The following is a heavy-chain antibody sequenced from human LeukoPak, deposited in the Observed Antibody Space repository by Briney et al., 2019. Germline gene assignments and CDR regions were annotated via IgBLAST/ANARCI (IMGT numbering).Heavy chain of an antibody. Sequence: TSETLSLTCTVSGGSISSYYWSWIRQPPGKGLEWIGYIYYSGSTNYNPSLKSRVTISVDTSKNQFSLKLSSVTAADTAVYYCARDGNRYGMDVWGQGTTVTVSS. CDR1: GGSISSYY. J-gene: IGHJ6*02. V-gene: IGHV4-59*01. CDR3: ARDGNRYGMDV. D-gene: IGHD1-14*01. CDR2: IYYSGST.